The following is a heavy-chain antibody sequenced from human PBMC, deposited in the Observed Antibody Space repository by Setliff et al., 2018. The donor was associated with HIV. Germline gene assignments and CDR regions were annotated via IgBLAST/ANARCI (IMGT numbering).Heavy chain of an antibody. D-gene: IGHD3-22*01. CDR3: ARQTYYYDNSGHNWFDP. CDR2: IYYSGST. J-gene: IGHJ5*02. Sequence: SETLSLTCTVSGDSIRSYYWSWIRQPPGKGLERIGYIYYSGSTNYNPSLKSRVTISVDTSKNQFSLKLSSVTAADTAVYFCARQTYYYDNSGHNWFDPWGQGTLVTVSS. V-gene: IGHV4-59*08. CDR1: GDSIRSYY.